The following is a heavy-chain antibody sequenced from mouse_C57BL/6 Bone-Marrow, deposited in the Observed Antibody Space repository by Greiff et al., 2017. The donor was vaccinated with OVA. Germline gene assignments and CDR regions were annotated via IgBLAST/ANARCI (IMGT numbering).Heavy chain of an antibody. V-gene: IGHV1-54*01. CDR3: ANSPFYYYGSIYGYFDV. D-gene: IGHD1-1*01. CDR1: GYAFTNYL. Sequence: VKLMESGAELVRPGTSVKVSCKASGYAFTNYLIEWVKQRPGQGLEWIGVINPGSGGTNYNEKFKGKATLTADKSSSTAYMQLSSLTSEDSAVYFCANSPFYYYGSIYGYFDVWGTGTTVTVSS. CDR2: INPGSGGT. J-gene: IGHJ1*03.